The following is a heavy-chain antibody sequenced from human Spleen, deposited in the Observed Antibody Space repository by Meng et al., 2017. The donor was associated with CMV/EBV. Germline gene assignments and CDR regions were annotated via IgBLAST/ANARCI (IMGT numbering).Heavy chain of an antibody. CDR1: FTFSSYS. CDR2: ISSSSSYI. CDR3: ARSQPRGGRTNNWFDP. Sequence: FTFSSYSMNWVRQAPGKGLEWVSSISSSSSYIYYADSVKGRFTISRDNAKNSLYLQMNSLRAEDTAVYYCARSQPRGGRTNNWFDPWGQGTLVTVSS. D-gene: IGHD2-15*01. J-gene: IGHJ5*02. V-gene: IGHV3-21*01.